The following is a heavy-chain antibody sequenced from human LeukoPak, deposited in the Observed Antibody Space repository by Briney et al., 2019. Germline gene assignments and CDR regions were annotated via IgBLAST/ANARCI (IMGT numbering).Heavy chain of an antibody. V-gene: IGHV3-7*01. CDR1: GFTFSTYW. D-gene: IGHD1-14*01. Sequence: PGGSLRLSCAASGFTFSTYWMSWVRQAPGKALEWVANIKQDGSEKYYVDSVKGRFTISRDNAKNSLYLQMNSVRSEDTAVYYCAREEPAHDYWGQGTLVTVSS. CDR3: AREEPAHDY. J-gene: IGHJ4*02. CDR2: IKQDGSEK.